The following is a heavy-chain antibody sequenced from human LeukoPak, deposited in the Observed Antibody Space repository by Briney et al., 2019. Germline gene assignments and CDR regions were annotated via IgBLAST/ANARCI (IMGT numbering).Heavy chain of an antibody. CDR2: ISGSGGDT. D-gene: IGHD4-17*01. CDR1: GFTLNNYG. Sequence: GGSLRPSRAASGFTLNNYGTSWGCQTPGKGLESVSTISGSGGDTYYANSLKGRFTISRDNSKNTLYLQMDSLRGEDTAVYYCVRTSKYGDSGYGGQGTLVTVSS. J-gene: IGHJ4*02. V-gene: IGHV3-23*01. CDR3: VRTSKYGDSGY.